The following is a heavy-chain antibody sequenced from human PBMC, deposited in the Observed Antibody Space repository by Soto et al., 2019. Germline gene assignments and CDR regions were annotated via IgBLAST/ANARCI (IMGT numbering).Heavy chain of an antibody. CDR2: INHSGST. V-gene: IGHV4-34*01. CDR1: GRSFSGYY. CDR3: ARTVCVYYYGMDV. D-gene: IGHD2-8*01. J-gene: IGHJ6*04. Sequence: SETLSLTCAVYGRSFSGYYWSWSRQPPGKGLEWIGEINHSGSTNYNPSLKSRVTISVDTSKNQFSLKLSSVTAADTAVYYCARTVCVYYYGMDVWGKGTTVT.